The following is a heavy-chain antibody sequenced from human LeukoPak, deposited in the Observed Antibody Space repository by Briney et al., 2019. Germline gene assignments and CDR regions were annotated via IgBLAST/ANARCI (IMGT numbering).Heavy chain of an antibody. J-gene: IGHJ6*03. D-gene: IGHD6-13*01. Sequence: GASVKVSCKASGYTFTSYDINWVRQATGQGLEWMGWMNPNSGNTGYAQKFQGRVTMTRNTSISTAYMELSSLRSGDTAVYYCARDRGSSWYWGVGYYYYYMDVWGKGTTVTVSS. V-gene: IGHV1-8*01. CDR2: MNPNSGNT. CDR1: GYTFTSYD. CDR3: ARDRGSSWYWGVGYYYYYMDV.